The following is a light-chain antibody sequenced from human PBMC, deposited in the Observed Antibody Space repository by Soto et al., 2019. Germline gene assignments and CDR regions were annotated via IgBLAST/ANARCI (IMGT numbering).Light chain of an antibody. V-gene: IGKV1-27*01. CDR3: QQSSNGHPIT. CDR2: AAS. Sequence: DIQMTQSPSSLSASVGDRVTITCRASQGISNHLAWYHQKPGQLPKLLIYAASSLQSGVPSRFSGSGSGTHFTLTISSLEPEEASVYYCQQSSNGHPITVGQGTRLEIK. CDR1: QGISNH. J-gene: IGKJ5*01.